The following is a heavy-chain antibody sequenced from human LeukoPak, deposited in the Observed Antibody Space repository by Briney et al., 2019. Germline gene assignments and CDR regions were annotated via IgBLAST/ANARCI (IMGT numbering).Heavy chain of an antibody. D-gene: IGHD3-22*01. CDR1: GGSFSGYY. J-gene: IGHJ4*02. CDR2: INHSGST. Sequence: PSETLSLTCAVYGGSFSGYYWSWIRQPPGKGLEWIGEINHSGSTNNNPSLKSRVTISVDTSKNQFSLKLSSVTAADTAVYYCARAGDYYDLSYWGQGTLVTVSS. V-gene: IGHV4-34*01. CDR3: ARAGDYYDLSY.